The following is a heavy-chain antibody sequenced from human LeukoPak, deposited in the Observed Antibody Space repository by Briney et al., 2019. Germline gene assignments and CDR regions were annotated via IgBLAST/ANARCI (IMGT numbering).Heavy chain of an antibody. V-gene: IGHV4-39*01. Sequence: SETLSLTCTVSGVSISSSNSYWGWIRQPPGKGLEWIGSIYYSGNTYYNASLKSQVSISIDTSKNQFSLKLTSVTAADTAVYYCARGGGLRYFDWFFWFDPWGQGTLVTVSS. CDR2: IYYSGNT. CDR3: ARGGGLRYFDWFFWFDP. CDR1: GVSISSSNSY. D-gene: IGHD3-9*01. J-gene: IGHJ5*02.